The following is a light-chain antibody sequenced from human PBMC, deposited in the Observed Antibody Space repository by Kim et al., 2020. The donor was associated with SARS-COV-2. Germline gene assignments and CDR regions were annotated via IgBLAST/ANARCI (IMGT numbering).Light chain of an antibody. CDR3: QQYYNWPPYT. V-gene: IGKV3-15*01. J-gene: IGKJ2*01. Sequence: VSPGERVTLSCRASQSIRSGLAWYQQRPGQAPRLLIYGASTRATGVPDRFSGSGSGTQFTLTISSLRSEDFGVYYCQQYYNWPPYTFGQGTKLEI. CDR1: QSIRSG. CDR2: GAS.